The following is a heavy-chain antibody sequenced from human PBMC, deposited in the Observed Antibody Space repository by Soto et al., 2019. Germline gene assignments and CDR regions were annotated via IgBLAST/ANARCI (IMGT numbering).Heavy chain of an antibody. Sequence: SETLSLTCAVYGGSFRGYYCSWIRQPPGKGLEWIGEINHSGSTNYNPSLKSRVTISVDTSKNQFSLKLSSVTAADTAVYYCAREDSSWYGYWFDPWGQGTLVTVSS. V-gene: IGHV4-34*01. CDR2: INHSGST. D-gene: IGHD6-13*01. CDR3: AREDSSWYGYWFDP. CDR1: GGSFRGYY. J-gene: IGHJ5*02.